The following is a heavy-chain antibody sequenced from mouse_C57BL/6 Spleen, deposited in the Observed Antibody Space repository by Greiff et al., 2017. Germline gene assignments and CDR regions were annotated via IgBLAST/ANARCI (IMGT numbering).Heavy chain of an antibody. J-gene: IGHJ2*01. V-gene: IGHV1-64*01. CDR3: ARYLDY. Sequence: QVQLQQPGAELVKPGASVKLSCKASGYTFTSYWMHWVKRRTGQGLEWIGIMHPNSGSTNYNEKFKRKATLTVDKSYSTAYMQLSSLTSEDSAVYYCARYLDYWGQGTTLTVSS. CDR1: GYTFTSYW. CDR2: MHPNSGST.